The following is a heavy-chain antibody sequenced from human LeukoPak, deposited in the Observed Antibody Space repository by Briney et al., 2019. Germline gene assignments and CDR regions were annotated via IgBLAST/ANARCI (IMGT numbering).Heavy chain of an antibody. V-gene: IGHV4-59*08. Sequence: PSETLSLTCTVSGGSISSHYWSGIRQPPGKGLEWIGYIYNSGSTNYNPSLKSRVTISLDTSKNQFSLHLTSVTAADTAVYFFARDDYGVFDAFDVWGQGTVVTVSS. CDR1: GGSISSHY. J-gene: IGHJ3*01. CDR3: ARDDYGVFDAFDV. CDR2: IYNSGST. D-gene: IGHD3-16*01.